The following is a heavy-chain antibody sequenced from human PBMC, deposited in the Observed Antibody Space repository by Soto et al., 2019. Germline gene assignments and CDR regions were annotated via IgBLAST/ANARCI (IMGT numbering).Heavy chain of an antibody. CDR3: VRSGTARLLRHSWFDT. V-gene: IGHV3-21*01. Sequence: EVQLVESGGGLVKLGGSLRLSCAASGFTFNTYDMNWVRQAPGKGLEWVSSITTSSAYKYYADSLKGRITISRDNAKNSLFLQMNSLRAEDTAVYYCVRSGTARLLRHSWFDTWGQGTLVTVSS. D-gene: IGHD2-21*01. J-gene: IGHJ5*02. CDR2: ITTSSAYK. CDR1: GFTFNTYD.